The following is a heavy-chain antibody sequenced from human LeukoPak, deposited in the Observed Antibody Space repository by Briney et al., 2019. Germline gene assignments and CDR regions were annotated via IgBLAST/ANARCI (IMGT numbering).Heavy chain of an antibody. Sequence: PGGSLRLSCAASGFTFSSYAMSWVRQAAGQRLEGVSAIGGSGGSTYYADSVKGRFTISRDNSKNTLYLQMNSLRAEDTAVYYCAKSPSIMITFGGVTGLFDYWGQGTLVTVSS. J-gene: IGHJ4*02. D-gene: IGHD3-16*01. CDR2: IGGSGGST. V-gene: IGHV3-23*01. CDR1: GFTFSSYA. CDR3: AKSPSIMITFGGVTGLFDY.